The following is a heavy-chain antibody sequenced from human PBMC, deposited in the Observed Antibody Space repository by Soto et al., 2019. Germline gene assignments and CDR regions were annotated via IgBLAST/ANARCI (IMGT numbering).Heavy chain of an antibody. J-gene: IGHJ5*02. D-gene: IGHD6-19*01. Sequence: QVQLQESGPGLLKPSETLSLTCTVTGGSISSYYWSWIRQPPGKGLEWIGYIYYSGSTNYNPSLKSRVTISVDTSKNQFSLKLSSVTAADTAVYYCARPPAAWGQGTLVTVSS. CDR2: IYYSGST. V-gene: IGHV4-59*08. CDR1: GGSISSYY. CDR3: ARPPAA.